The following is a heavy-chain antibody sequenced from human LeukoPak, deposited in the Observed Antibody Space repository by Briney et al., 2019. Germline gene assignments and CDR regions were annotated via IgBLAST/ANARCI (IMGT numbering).Heavy chain of an antibody. CDR1: GYSFTSYW. Sequence: LGESLKISCKGSGYSFTSYWIGWVRQMPGKGLEWMGIIYPGDSDTRYSPSFQGQVTISADKSISTAYLQWSSLKASDTAMYYCASLTGGEQQLVRDNDAFDIWGQGTMVTVSS. CDR2: IYPGDSDT. V-gene: IGHV5-51*01. CDR3: ASLTGGEQQLVRDNDAFDI. J-gene: IGHJ3*02. D-gene: IGHD6-13*01.